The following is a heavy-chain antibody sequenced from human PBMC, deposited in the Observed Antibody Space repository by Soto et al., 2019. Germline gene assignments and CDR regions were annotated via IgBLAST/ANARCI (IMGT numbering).Heavy chain of an antibody. V-gene: IGHV1-69*13. CDR1: GGTFSSYA. CDR3: ARASKHYDSSGVNAFDI. Sequence: GASVKVSCKASGGTFSSYAISWVRQAPRQGLEWMGGIIPIFGAANYAQKFQGRVTITADESTSTAYMELSSLRSEDTAVYYCARASKHYDSSGVNAFDIWGQGTMVTVSS. D-gene: IGHD3-22*01. CDR2: IIPIFGAA. J-gene: IGHJ3*02.